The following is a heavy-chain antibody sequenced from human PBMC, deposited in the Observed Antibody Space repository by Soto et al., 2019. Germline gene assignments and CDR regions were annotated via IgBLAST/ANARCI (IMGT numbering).Heavy chain of an antibody. CDR1: GFTFSACA. J-gene: IGHJ4*02. CDR2: ISGSGGTT. V-gene: IGHV3-23*01. CDR3: AKGSLYYHDSSGYFDY. Sequence: GGSLRLSCAASGFTFSACAMIWVRQAPGKGLEWVSAISGSGGTTYYADSVKGRFTISRDNSKNTLYLQMNSLRAEDTAVYYCAKGSLYYHDSSGYFDYWGQGTLVTVS. D-gene: IGHD3-22*01.